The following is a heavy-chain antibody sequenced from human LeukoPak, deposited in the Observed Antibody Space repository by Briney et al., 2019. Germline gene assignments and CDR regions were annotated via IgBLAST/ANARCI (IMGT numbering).Heavy chain of an antibody. Sequence: SETLSLTCTVSGGSISSSSHYWGWIRQPPGKGLDWIGSIYYSGSTYYNPSLKSRVTISVDTSKNQFSLKLSSVTAADPAVYYCARDEGGYSYGGLDYWGQGTLVTVSS. V-gene: IGHV4-39*07. CDR1: GGSISSSSHY. J-gene: IGHJ4*02. CDR2: IYYSGST. CDR3: ARDEGGYSYGGLDY. D-gene: IGHD5-18*01.